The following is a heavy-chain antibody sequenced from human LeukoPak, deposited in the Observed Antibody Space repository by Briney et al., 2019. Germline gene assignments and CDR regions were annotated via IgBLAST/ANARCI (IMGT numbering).Heavy chain of an antibody. CDR3: AKSPFDVVLNWFDP. J-gene: IGHJ5*02. CDR1: GFTFSSYA. V-gene: IGHV3-23*01. D-gene: IGHD2-15*01. Sequence: PGGSLRLSCAASGFTFSSYAMSWVRQAPGKGLEWVSAISGSGGSTYYADSVKGRFTISRDNPKNTLYLQMNSLRAEDTAVYYCAKSPFDVVLNWFDPWGQGTLVTVSS. CDR2: ISGSGGST.